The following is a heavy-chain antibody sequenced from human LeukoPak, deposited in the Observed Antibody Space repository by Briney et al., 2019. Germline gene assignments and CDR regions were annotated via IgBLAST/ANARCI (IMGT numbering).Heavy chain of an antibody. CDR3: ATAYSPLGFDY. CDR1: GFTFSSFE. Sequence: GGSLRLSCAASGFTFSSFEMNWVRQAPGKGLEWVSYISGSGTNIYYADSVKGRFTISRHNSKNTLYLQMNSLRPEDTAVYYCATAYSPLGFDYWGQGTLVTVSS. D-gene: IGHD1-26*01. J-gene: IGHJ4*02. CDR2: ISGSGTNI. V-gene: IGHV3-48*03.